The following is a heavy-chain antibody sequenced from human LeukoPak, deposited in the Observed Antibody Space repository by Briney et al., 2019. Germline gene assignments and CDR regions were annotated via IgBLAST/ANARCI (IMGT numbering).Heavy chain of an antibody. CDR2: MSSSGATI. CDR3: ARDLVSGAYTFDI. J-gene: IGHJ3*02. D-gene: IGHD3-16*01. Sequence: PGRSLRLSCAASGSTFSTFITYDFNWVRQAPGKGLEWVSYMSSSGATIYYADSVKGRFTVSRDNAKNSLYLQMNSLRAEDTAIYYCARDLVSGAYTFDIWGQGTMVTVSS. V-gene: IGHV3-48*03. CDR1: GSTFSTFI.